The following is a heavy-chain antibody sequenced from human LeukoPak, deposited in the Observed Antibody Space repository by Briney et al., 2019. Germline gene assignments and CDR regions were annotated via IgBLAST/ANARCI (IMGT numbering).Heavy chain of an antibody. Sequence: GGSLRLSCAASGFTFSSYAMGWVRQAPGKGLQWVSATSGGGGSSYYADSVKGRFTISSDYSKNTLHLQMNTLRAEDTAVYYCAKYYDFVWGSIEHWGQGTLVTVSS. CDR3: AKYYDFVWGSIEH. V-gene: IGHV3-23*01. D-gene: IGHD3-16*01. CDR2: TSGGGGSS. CDR1: GFTFSSYA. J-gene: IGHJ4*02.